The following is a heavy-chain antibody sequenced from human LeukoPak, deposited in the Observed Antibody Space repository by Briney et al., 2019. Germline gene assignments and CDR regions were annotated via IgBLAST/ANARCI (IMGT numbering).Heavy chain of an antibody. Sequence: SETLSLTCAVYGGSFSGYYWSWIRQPPGKGLEWIGEINHSGGTNYNPSLKSRVTISVDTSKNQFSLKLSSVTAADTAVYYCARGRRAYAFDIWGQGTMVTVAS. CDR1: GGSFSGYY. J-gene: IGHJ3*02. D-gene: IGHD5-24*01. CDR2: INHSGGT. CDR3: ARGRRAYAFDI. V-gene: IGHV4-34*01.